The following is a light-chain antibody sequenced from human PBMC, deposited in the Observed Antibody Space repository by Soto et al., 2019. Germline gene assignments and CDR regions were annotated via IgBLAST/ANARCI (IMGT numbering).Light chain of an antibody. CDR2: GAS. J-gene: IGKJ3*01. CDR3: QQYGSSPRFT. CDR1: QSVRSSY. Sequence: EIVLTQSPGTLSLSPGERATLACRASQSVRSSYLAWYQQQPGQAPRLLIYGASTRATGIPDRFSGSGYGTDFTLTISRLEPEDFAVYYCQQYGSSPRFTFGPGTKVDIK. V-gene: IGKV3-20*01.